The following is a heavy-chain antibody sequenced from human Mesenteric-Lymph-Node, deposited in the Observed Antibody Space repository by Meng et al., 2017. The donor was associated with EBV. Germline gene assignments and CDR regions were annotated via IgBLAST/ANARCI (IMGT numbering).Heavy chain of an antibody. Sequence: QVQLQQSGPGLVKPPHTPSLTFVISGDSVSSSSAAWTWIRQSPSRGLEWLGRTYYRSKWYNDYAVFVKSRITINPDTSKNQFSLQLNSVTPEDTAVYYCARGATSVFDLWGRGTLVTVSS. J-gene: IGHJ2*01. CDR1: GDSVSSSSAA. CDR3: ARGATSVFDL. CDR2: TYYRSKWYN. V-gene: IGHV6-1*01.